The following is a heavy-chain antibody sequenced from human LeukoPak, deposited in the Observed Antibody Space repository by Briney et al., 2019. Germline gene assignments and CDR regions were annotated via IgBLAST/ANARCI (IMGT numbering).Heavy chain of an antibody. V-gene: IGHV1-2*02. CDR1: GYTFTGYY. CDR2: INPNSGGT. D-gene: IGHD3-22*01. Sequence: ASVKVSCKASGYTFTGYYMHWVRQAPGQGLEWMGWINPNSGGTNYAQKFQGRVTMTGDTSISTAYMELSSLRSDDTAVYYCARDGHRRYHYDSSGREDAFDIWGQGTMVTVSS. CDR3: ARDGHRRYHYDSSGREDAFDI. J-gene: IGHJ3*02.